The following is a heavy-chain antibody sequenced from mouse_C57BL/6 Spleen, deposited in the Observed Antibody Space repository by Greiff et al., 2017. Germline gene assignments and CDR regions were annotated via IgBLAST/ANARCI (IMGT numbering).Heavy chain of an antibody. CDR3: ARRDSSGYGGFAY. CDR2: FHPYNDDT. J-gene: IGHJ3*01. Sequence: VMLVESGAELVKPGASVKMSCKASGYTFTTYPIEWMKQNHGKSLEWIGNFHPYNDDTKYNEKFKGKATLTVEKSSSTVYLELSRLTSDDSAVYYCARRDSSGYGGFAYWGQGTLVTVSA. CDR1: GYTFTTYP. V-gene: IGHV1-47*01. D-gene: IGHD3-2*02.